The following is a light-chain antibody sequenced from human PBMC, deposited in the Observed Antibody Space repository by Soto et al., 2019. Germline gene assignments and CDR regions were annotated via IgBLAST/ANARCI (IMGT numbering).Light chain of an antibody. V-gene: IGKV3-20*01. CDR3: QQYGSSPRGT. J-gene: IGKJ1*01. CDR1: QSVSSSH. Sequence: DIVLTQSPGTLSLSPGERATLSCRASQSVSSSHLAWYQQKPGQAPRLLIYGASSRATGIPDRFSGSGSGTDFTLTISRLEPEDFAVYYCQQYGSSPRGTFGQGTEVEI. CDR2: GAS.